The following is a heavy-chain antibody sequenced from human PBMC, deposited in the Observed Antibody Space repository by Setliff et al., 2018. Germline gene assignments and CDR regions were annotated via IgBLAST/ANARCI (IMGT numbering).Heavy chain of an antibody. CDR3: ARPQGQLELPHY. J-gene: IGHJ4*02. CDR1: AYKFSNFW. D-gene: IGHD1-7*01. Sequence: GESLKISCKGSAYKFSNFWVAWVRQMPGKGLEWMAAVYPGDSDTTYSPSFQGQVTISADKSISTAYLQWSSLKASDTAMYYCARPQGQLELPHYWGQGTLVTVSS. CDR2: VYPGDSDT. V-gene: IGHV5-51*01.